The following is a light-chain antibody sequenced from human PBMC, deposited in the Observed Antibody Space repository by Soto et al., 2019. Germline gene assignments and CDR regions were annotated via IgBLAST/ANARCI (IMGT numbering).Light chain of an antibody. CDR1: QSVSSNY. Sequence: EIVLTQSPGTLSLSPGERVTLPCRASQSVSSNYLAWYQQTPGQAPRLLIYGASSRATGIPDRFSGSGSGTDFTLTISRLEPEDFAVYYCHQYGSSPWTFGQGTKVDIK. V-gene: IGKV3-20*01. CDR3: HQYGSSPWT. J-gene: IGKJ1*01. CDR2: GAS.